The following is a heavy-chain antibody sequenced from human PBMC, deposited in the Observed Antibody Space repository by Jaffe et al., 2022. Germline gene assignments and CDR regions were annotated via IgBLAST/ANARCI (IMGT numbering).Heavy chain of an antibody. J-gene: IGHJ4*02. CDR2: IYWNDDK. CDR3: ARATPAAAGVSPQGDYFDY. Sequence: QITLKESGPTLVKPTQTLTLTCTFSGFSLSTSGVGVGWIRQPPGKALEWLALIYWNDDKRYSPSLKSRLTITKDTSKNQVVLTMTNMDPVDTATYYCARATPAAAGVSPQGDYFDYWGQGTLVTVSS. V-gene: IGHV2-5*01. D-gene: IGHD6-13*01. CDR1: GFSLSTSGVG.